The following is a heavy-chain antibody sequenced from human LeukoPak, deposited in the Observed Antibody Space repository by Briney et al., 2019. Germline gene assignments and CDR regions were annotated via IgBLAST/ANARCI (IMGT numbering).Heavy chain of an antibody. J-gene: IGHJ3*02. CDR3: ARESGFWSGLDAFDI. Sequence: GGSLRLSCAASGFTFSSYAMSWVRQAPGKGLEWVSYISSSGSTIYYADSVKGRFTMSRDNAENSLYLQMNSLRAEDTAVYYCARESGFWSGLDAFDIWGQGTMVTVSS. D-gene: IGHD3-3*01. CDR1: GFTFSSYA. CDR2: ISSSGSTI. V-gene: IGHV3-48*04.